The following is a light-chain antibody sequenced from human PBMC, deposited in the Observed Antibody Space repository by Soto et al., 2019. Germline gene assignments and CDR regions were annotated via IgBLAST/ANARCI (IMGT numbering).Light chain of an antibody. CDR1: QSLSNF. J-gene: IGKJ3*01. V-gene: IGKV3-11*01. CDR3: QQRSTQFT. CDR2: DAS. Sequence: EIVLTQSPATLSLSPGERATLSCRASQSLSNFLAWYQQKPGQAPRLLIYDASNRATGIPVRFSGSGSGTAFTLTISSLAPEDSAVYYCQQRSTQFTFNPGTTVEI.